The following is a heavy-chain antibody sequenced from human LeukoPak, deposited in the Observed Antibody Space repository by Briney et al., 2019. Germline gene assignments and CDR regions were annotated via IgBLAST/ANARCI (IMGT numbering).Heavy chain of an antibody. CDR1: GGTFSSYA. CDR3: AREVVVAATPLGPFDY. CDR2: IIPILGIA. Sequence: EASVKVSCKASGGTFSSYAISWVRQAPGQGLEWMGRIIPILGIANYAQKFQGRVTITADKSTSTVYMELSSLRSEDTAVYYCAREVVVAATPLGPFDYWGQGTLVTVSS. D-gene: IGHD2-15*01. J-gene: IGHJ4*02. V-gene: IGHV1-69*04.